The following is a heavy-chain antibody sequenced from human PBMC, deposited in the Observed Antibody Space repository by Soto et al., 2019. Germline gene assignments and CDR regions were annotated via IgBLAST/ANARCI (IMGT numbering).Heavy chain of an antibody. V-gene: IGHV4-59*11. D-gene: IGHD6-19*01. Sequence: SETLSLTCTVSGGSISGHYWIWIRQSPGKRLEWIGCIFYTGSTNYNPSLESRVTLSVDTSKNQFSLRLSSVTAADTAVYYCARVGSSGWSPDYWGQGTLVTVSS. CDR3: ARVGSSGWSPDY. CDR2: IFYTGST. CDR1: GGSISGHY. J-gene: IGHJ4*02.